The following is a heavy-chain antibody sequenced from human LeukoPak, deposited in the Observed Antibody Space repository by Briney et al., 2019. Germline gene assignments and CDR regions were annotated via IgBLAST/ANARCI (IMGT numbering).Heavy chain of an antibody. Sequence: SETLSLTCAVYGGSFSGYYWSWIRQPPGKGLEWIGEINHSGSTNYNPSLKSRVTISVDTSKNQFSLKPSSVTAADTAVYYCARSLGYWGQGTLVTVSS. CDR1: GGSFSGYY. CDR2: INHSGST. J-gene: IGHJ4*02. CDR3: ARSLGY. V-gene: IGHV4-34*01.